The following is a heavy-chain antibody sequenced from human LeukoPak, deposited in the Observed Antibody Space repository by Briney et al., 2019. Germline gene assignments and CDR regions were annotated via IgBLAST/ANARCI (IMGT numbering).Heavy chain of an antibody. J-gene: IGHJ4*02. CDR1: GGSISSYY. CDR3: ARDVYGSGSYYIDY. V-gene: IGHV4-59*13. D-gene: IGHD3-10*01. Sequence: SETLSLTCTVSGGSISSYYWSWIRQPPGKGLEWIGYIYYSGSISYNPSLKSRVTISVDTSKNQFSLKLSSVTAADTAVYYCARDVYGSGSYYIDYWGQGTLVTVSS. CDR2: IYYSGSI.